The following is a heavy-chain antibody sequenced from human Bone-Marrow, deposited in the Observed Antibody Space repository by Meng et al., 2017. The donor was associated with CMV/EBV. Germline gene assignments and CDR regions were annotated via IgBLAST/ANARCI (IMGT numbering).Heavy chain of an antibody. Sequence: LSCAVYGGSFSGYYWSWIRQPPGKGLEWIGEINHSGSTNYNPSLKSRVTISVDTSKNQFSLKLSSVTAADTAVYYCARGRVVIRSAYYYYYGMDVWGQGTTVTVSS. V-gene: IGHV4-34*01. CDR3: ARGRVVIRSAYYYYYGMDV. CDR2: INHSGST. J-gene: IGHJ6*02. D-gene: IGHD3-22*01. CDR1: GGSFSGYY.